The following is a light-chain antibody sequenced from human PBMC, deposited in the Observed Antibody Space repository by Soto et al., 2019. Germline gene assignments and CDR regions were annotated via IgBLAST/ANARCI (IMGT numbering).Light chain of an antibody. CDR2: GAS. J-gene: IGKJ4*01. V-gene: IGKV3-20*01. Sequence: EIVLTQSQGTLCLSPWERATLFCGASQSVSGRYLAWYQQKPGQAPRLLIYGASSRATGIPDRFSGSGSGTDFTLTISRLEPEDFAVYYCQQFSSYPLTFGGGTKVDIK. CDR3: QQFSSYPLT. CDR1: QSVSGRY.